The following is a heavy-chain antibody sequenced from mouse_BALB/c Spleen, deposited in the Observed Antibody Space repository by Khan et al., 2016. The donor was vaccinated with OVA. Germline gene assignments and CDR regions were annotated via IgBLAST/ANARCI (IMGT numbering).Heavy chain of an antibody. V-gene: IGHV5-6*01. CDR2: VSTGGSYT. CDR3: TRLAYYYDSEGFAY. J-gene: IGHJ3*01. D-gene: IGHD1-1*01. Sequence: EVQLQESGGDLVKPGGSLKLSCAASGFTFSTYGMSWVRQTPDKRLEWVATVSTGGSYTYYADSVKGRFTISRDNAENTLYLQMSGLKSEDTAMFYCTRLAYYYDSEGFAYWGQGTLVTVSA. CDR1: GFTFSTYG.